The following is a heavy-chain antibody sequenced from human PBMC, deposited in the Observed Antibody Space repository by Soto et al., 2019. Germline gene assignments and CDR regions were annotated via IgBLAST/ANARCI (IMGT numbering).Heavy chain of an antibody. Sequence: PGGSLRLSCAASGFTFNSYSMNWVRQAPGKGLEWVSSISSSGSYIFYADSVKGRFTISRDNAKTSPYLQMNSLRAEDTAVYYCATNVRDVYNSSYWGQGTLVTVSS. D-gene: IGHD2-8*01. V-gene: IGHV3-21*01. CDR2: ISSSGSYI. J-gene: IGHJ4*02. CDR1: GFTFNSYS. CDR3: ATNVRDVYNSSY.